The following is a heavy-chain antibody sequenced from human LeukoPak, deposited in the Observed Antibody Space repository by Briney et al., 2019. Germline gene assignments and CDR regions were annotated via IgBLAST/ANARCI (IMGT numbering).Heavy chain of an antibody. V-gene: IGHV4-59*01. J-gene: IGHJ3*02. CDR2: IYYSGST. D-gene: IGHD3-22*01. Sequence: SETLSLTCTVSGGSISSYYWSWIRQPPGKRLEWIGYIYYSGSTNYNPSLKSRVTISVDTSKNQFSLKLSSVTAADTAVYYCAKVNTMIVVVILDAFDIWGQGTMVTVSS. CDR1: GGSISSYY. CDR3: AKVNTMIVVVILDAFDI.